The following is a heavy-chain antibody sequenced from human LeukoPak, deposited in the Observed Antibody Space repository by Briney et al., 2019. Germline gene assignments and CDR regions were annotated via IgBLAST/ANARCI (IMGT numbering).Heavy chain of an antibody. V-gene: IGHV3-21*01. J-gene: IGHJ6*04. CDR2: ISSSSSYI. CDR1: GFTFSSYS. D-gene: IGHD6-19*01. CDR3: ARAGAVANYGMDV. Sequence: GRSLRLSCAAPGFTFSSYSMNWVRQAPGKGLEWVSSISSSSSYIYYADSVKGRFTISRDNAKNSLYLQMNSLRAEDTAVYYCARAGAVANYGMDVWGKGTTVTVSS.